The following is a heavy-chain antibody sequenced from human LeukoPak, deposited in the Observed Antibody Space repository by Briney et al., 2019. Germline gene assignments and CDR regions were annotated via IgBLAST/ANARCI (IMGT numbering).Heavy chain of an antibody. D-gene: IGHD3-10*01. Sequence: GGSLRLSCAASGFTFSSYEMNWVRQAPGKGLEWVSYISSSGNAIYYADSVKGRFTISRDNAKNSLYLQMNSLGAEDTAVYYCARVRAYYYGSGSYGIDPWGQGTLVTVSS. J-gene: IGHJ5*02. CDR2: ISSSGNAI. CDR3: ARVRAYYYGSGSYGIDP. CDR1: GFTFSSYE. V-gene: IGHV3-48*03.